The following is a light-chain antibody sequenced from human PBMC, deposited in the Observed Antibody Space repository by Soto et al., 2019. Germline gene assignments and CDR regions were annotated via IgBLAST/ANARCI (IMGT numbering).Light chain of an antibody. CDR3: FSYSSDQIAM. CDR1: GNDPSDCRF. J-gene: IGLJ3*02. Sequence: QSVLTQPASVSGSPGQSITISCSGAGNDPSDCRFVSWYQQHPGNAPRLLIFDVTNRPSGVSDRFSGSKSGDTASLTISGLQPQDEADYFCFSYSSDQIAMFGGGTKLTVL. V-gene: IGLV2-14*03. CDR2: DVT.